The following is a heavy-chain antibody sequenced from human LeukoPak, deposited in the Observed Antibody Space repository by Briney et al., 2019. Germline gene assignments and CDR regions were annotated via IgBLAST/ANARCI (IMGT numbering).Heavy chain of an antibody. CDR1: GFTFSRYW. J-gene: IGHJ4*02. V-gene: IGHV3-74*01. Sequence: GGSLRLSCAASGFTFSRYWMHWVRQAPGKGLVWVSRINSDGRTTTYADSVKGRFTISRDNSKDTLYLQMNSLRVEDTAVYYCARSGAPLRDGGKCDYWGQGTLVTVSS. D-gene: IGHD4-23*01. CDR3: ARSGAPLRDGGKCDY. CDR2: INSDGRTT.